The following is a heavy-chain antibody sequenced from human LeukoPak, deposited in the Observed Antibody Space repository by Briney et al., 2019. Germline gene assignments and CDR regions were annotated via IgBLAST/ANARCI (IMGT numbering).Heavy chain of an antibody. Sequence: PGGSLRLSCAASGFTFDHYGMHWVRQAPGKGLEWVSGITWNSHRIAYADSVKGRFTMSRDNAESSLYLQMNGLRAEDTAFYYCAKGGDGDLFLPAYWGQGTLVTVSS. CDR1: GFTFDHYG. J-gene: IGHJ1*01. V-gene: IGHV3-9*01. D-gene: IGHD4-17*01. CDR3: AKGGDGDLFLPAY. CDR2: ITWNSHRI.